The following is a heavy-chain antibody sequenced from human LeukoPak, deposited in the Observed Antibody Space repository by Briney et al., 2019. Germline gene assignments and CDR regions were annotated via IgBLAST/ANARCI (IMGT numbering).Heavy chain of an antibody. CDR3: ARGMGSSSWYWNAFDI. Sequence: GGSLRLSCAASGFTVSSNYMSWVRQAPGKGLEWVSVIYSGGSTYYADSVKGRFTISRDNSKNTLYLQMNSLRAEDTAVYYCARGMGSSSWYWNAFDIWGQGTMVTVSS. CDR1: GFTVSSNY. CDR2: IYSGGST. V-gene: IGHV3-66*01. D-gene: IGHD6-13*01. J-gene: IGHJ3*02.